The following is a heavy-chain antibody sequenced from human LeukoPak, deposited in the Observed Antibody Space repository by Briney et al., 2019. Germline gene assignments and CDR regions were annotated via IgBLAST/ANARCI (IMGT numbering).Heavy chain of an antibody. CDR1: GGTFSSYA. D-gene: IGHD3/OR15-3a*01. V-gene: IGHV1-69*05. J-gene: IGHJ6*04. CDR3: ARDEDSTVTLDV. CDR2: IIPIFGTA. Sequence: GASVKVSCEASGGTFSSYAISWVRQAPGQGLEWMGGIIPIFGTANYAQKFQGRVTMTRDMSTSTVYMELSSLRSEDTAVYYCARDEDSTVTLDVWGKGTTVTVSS.